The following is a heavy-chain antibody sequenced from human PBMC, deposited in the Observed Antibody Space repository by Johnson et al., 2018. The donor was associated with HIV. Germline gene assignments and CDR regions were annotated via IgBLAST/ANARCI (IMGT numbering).Heavy chain of an antibody. CDR1: GFIFGMFS. CDR2: IKQDGSEK. D-gene: IGHD5-12*01. CDR3: ARDRVATEAFDI. J-gene: IGHJ3*02. V-gene: IGHV3-7*01. Sequence: VQLVESGGGLVQPGGSLRLSCAASGFIFGMFSMRWVRQAPGRGLERVANIKQDGSEKYYVDSVKGRFTISRDNSKNTLFLQMNCLRPEDTAIYYCARDRVATEAFDIWGQGTMVTVSS.